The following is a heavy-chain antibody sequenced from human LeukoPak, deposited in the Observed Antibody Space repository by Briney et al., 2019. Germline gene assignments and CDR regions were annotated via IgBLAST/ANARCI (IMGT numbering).Heavy chain of an antibody. CDR2: ISSGGSTI. D-gene: IGHD3-22*01. J-gene: IGHJ4*02. CDR1: GFTFSTYE. Sequence: QPGESLRLSCAASGFTFSTYEMNWVRQAPGKGLEWVPYISSGGSTIYYADSVKGRFTLSRDNAKSSLYLQMNSLRVEDTAVYYCARALYYYGSTGYTSGYWGQGTLVTVSS. V-gene: IGHV3-48*03. CDR3: ARALYYYGSTGYTSGY.